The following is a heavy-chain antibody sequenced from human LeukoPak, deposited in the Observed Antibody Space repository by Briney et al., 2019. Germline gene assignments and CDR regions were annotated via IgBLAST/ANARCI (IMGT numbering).Heavy chain of an antibody. CDR3: AELGITMIGGV. CDR2: ISSSGSTI. D-gene: IGHD3-10*02. CDR1: GLTFGSYG. Sequence: PGGSLRLSCAASGLTFGSYGMGWVRQAPGKGLEWVSYISSSGSTIYYADSVKGRFTISRDNAKNSLYLQMNSLRAEDTAVYYCAELGITMIGGVWGKGTTVTISS. J-gene: IGHJ6*04. V-gene: IGHV3-48*04.